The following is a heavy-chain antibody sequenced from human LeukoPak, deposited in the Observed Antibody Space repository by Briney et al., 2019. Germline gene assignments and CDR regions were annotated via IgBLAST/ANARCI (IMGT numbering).Heavy chain of an antibody. V-gene: IGHV3-30*04. CDR3: ARDFLPTAVLAFDI. D-gene: IGHD3-3*01. J-gene: IGHJ3*02. CDR2: ISYDGSNK. Sequence: PGGSLRLSCAASGFTFSSYAMHWVRQAPGKGLEWVAVISYDGSNKYYADSVKGRFTISRDNSKNTLYLQMNSLRAEDTAVYYCARDFLPTAVLAFDIWGQGTMVTVSS. CDR1: GFTFSSYA.